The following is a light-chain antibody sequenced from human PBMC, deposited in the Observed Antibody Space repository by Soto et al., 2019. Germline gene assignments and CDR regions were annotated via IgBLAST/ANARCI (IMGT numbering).Light chain of an antibody. J-gene: IGLJ1*01. CDR2: DVS. CDR1: SSDVGGSNG. Sequence: QSALTQPPSVSGSPGQSVAISCTGTSSDVGGSNGVSWYQQPPGTAPKLMIYDVSNRPSGVPDRFSGSKSGNTASLTISGLQAADEGDYYCSSYTSSSTYVFGTGTKLTVL. V-gene: IGLV2-18*02. CDR3: SSYTSSSTYV.